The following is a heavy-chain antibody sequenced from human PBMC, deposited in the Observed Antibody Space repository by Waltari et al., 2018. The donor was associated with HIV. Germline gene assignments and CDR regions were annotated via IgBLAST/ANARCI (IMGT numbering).Heavy chain of an antibody. CDR3: AKAIVVVTAIPYYYGMDV. CDR2: ISYDGSNK. CDR1: GFTFSSYG. Sequence: QVQLVESGGGVVQPGRSLRLSCAASGFTFSSYGMHWVRQAPGKGLEWVAVISYDGSNKYYADSVKGRFTISRDNSKNTLYLQMNSLRAEDTAVYYCAKAIVVVTAIPYYYGMDVWGQGTTVTVSS. J-gene: IGHJ6*02. V-gene: IGHV3-30*18. D-gene: IGHD2-21*02.